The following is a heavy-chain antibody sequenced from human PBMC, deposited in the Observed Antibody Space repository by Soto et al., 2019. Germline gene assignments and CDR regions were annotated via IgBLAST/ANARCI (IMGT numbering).Heavy chain of an antibody. D-gene: IGHD2-21*02. J-gene: IGHJ4*02. Sequence: PGGSLRLSCAASGFTFSSYWMHWVRQAPGKGLVWVSRINSDGSSTSYADSVKGRFTISRDNAKNTLYLQMNSLRAEDTAVYYCAREGDCGGDCYPTAFDYWGQGTLVTVSS. CDR1: GFTFSSYW. CDR2: INSDGSST. V-gene: IGHV3-74*01. CDR3: AREGDCGGDCYPTAFDY.